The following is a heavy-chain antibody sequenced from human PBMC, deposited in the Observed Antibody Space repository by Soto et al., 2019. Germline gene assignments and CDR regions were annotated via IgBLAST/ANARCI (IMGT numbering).Heavy chain of an antibody. CDR3: AKDGHGKMWYYYMDV. D-gene: IGHD2-15*01. V-gene: IGHV3-23*01. CDR2: ITDIGDST. Sequence: GVSLRLSCAASGFPFSSHAMTWLRQAPGKGLEWVSTITDIGDSTFYADSVKGRFSISRDNSKNTLYLQMNSLRAEDTAVYFCAKDGHGKMWYYYMDVWGKGTAVTVSS. J-gene: IGHJ6*03. CDR1: GFPFSSHA.